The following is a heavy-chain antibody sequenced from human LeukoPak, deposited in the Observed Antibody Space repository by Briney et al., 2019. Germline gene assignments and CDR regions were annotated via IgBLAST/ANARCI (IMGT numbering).Heavy chain of an antibody. CDR3: AKVARQGWELLSYYFDS. CDR2: ISSDGSKK. Sequence: GGSLRLSCTASGFTFDDYAMHWVRQAPGKGLEWVAVISSDGSKKYYADSVKGRFTISRDNSKNTLYLQMNSLRAEDTAVYYCAKVARQGWELLSYYFDSWGQGTLVTVS. V-gene: IGHV3-30*18. CDR1: GFTFDDYA. D-gene: IGHD1-26*01. J-gene: IGHJ4*02.